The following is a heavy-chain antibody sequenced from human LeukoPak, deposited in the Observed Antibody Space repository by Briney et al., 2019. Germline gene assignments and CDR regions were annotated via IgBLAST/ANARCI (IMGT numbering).Heavy chain of an antibody. CDR1: GFTFSDYD. D-gene: IGHD3-9*01. J-gene: IGHJ4*02. CDR2: IGASGSAI. Sequence: PAGSLRLSCAASGFTFSDYDMNWVRQAPGKGLEWVSYIGASGSAIYYADSVKGRFTISRDNARNSVYLQMNSLRAEDTALYYCAKGRGGDILTGYIFDCWGQGTLVTVSS. CDR3: AKGRGGDILTGYIFDC. V-gene: IGHV3-48*03.